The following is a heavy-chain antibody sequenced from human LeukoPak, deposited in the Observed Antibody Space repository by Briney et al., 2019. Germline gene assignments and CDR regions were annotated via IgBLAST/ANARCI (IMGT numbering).Heavy chain of an antibody. J-gene: IGHJ6*03. CDR3: VRDICGGSCYPYLDQYRYYMDV. V-gene: IGHV3-23*01. CDR2: ISGSGGST. D-gene: IGHD2-15*01. CDR1: GFTFSSYG. Sequence: GGSLRLSCAASGFTFSSYGMSWVRQAPGKGLERVSAISGSGGSTYYADSVKGRFTISRDNAKNSLYLQMTSLGAEDTALYYCVRDICGGSCYPYLDQYRYYMDVWGKGTTVTVSS.